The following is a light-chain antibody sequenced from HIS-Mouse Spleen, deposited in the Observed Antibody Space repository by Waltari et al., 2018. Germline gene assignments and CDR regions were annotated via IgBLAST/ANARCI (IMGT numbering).Light chain of an antibody. Sequence: DIVLTQSPATLSLSPGERATLSCRASQSVSSYLAWYHQNPGQAPRLLIYDASNRATGIPARFSGSGSGTDFTLTISSLEPEDFAVYYCQQRSNWPLFGQGTKLEIK. CDR3: QQRSNWPL. J-gene: IGKJ2*01. CDR1: QSVSSY. V-gene: IGKV3-11*01. CDR2: DAS.